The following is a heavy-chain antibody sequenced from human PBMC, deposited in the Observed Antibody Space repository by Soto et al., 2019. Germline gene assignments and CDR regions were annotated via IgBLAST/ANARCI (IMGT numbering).Heavy chain of an antibody. CDR1: GYSFTSYW. Sequence: PGESLKISCKGSGYSFTSYWISWVRQMPGKGLEWMGRIDPSDSYTNYSPSFQGHVTISADKSISTAYLQWSSLKASDTAMYYCARHVRAAALRMGGSYYPDYWGQGTLVTVSS. CDR2: IDPSDSYT. V-gene: IGHV5-10-1*01. J-gene: IGHJ4*02. D-gene: IGHD6-13*01. CDR3: ARHVRAAALRMGGSYYPDY.